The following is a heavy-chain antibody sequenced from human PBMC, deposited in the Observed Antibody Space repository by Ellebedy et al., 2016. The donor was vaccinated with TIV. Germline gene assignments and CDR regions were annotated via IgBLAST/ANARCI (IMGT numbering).Heavy chain of an antibody. Sequence: PGGSLRLSCAASGFTFSSSWMTWVRQAPGKGLEWVANINQDGSEKNDVDSVKGRFTISRDNAKNSLYLQMNSLRAEDTAVYYCAKNGRTLDYWGQGTLVTVSS. J-gene: IGHJ4*02. V-gene: IGHV3-7*03. CDR2: INQDGSEK. CDR3: AKNGRTLDY. D-gene: IGHD2-15*01. CDR1: GFTFSSSW.